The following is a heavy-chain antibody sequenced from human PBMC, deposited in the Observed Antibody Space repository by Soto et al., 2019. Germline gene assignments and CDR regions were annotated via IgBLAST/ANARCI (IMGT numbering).Heavy chain of an antibody. CDR2: ISYDGSNK. Sequence: GGSLRLSCAASGFTFSSYAMHWVRQAPGKGLEWVAVISYDGSNKYYADSVKGRFTISRDNSKNTLYLQMNSLRAEDTAVYYCARDWGSSWSVYYYYGMDVWGQGTTVTVSS. J-gene: IGHJ6*02. D-gene: IGHD6-13*01. V-gene: IGHV3-30-3*01. CDR3: ARDWGSSWSVYYYYGMDV. CDR1: GFTFSSYA.